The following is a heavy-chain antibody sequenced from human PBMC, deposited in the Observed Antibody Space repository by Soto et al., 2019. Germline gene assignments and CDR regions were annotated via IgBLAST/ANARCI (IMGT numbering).Heavy chain of an antibody. CDR3: ARDREAGYNFYYGMDV. V-gene: IGHV4-4*07. CDR1: VADINTYS. CDR2: IYTSASI. J-gene: IGHJ6*01. D-gene: IGHD6-19*01. Sequence: SETLSLTCRVSVADINTYSWTWIRQPAGKGLDLIGRIYTSASINYNPSLKGRVTLSVDTSTNQVSLRLASVTAADTAIYYCARDREAGYNFYYGMDVWGQGTTVTVSS.